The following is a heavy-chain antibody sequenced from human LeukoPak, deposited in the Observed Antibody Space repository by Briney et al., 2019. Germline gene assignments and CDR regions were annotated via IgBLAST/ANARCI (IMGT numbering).Heavy chain of an antibody. Sequence: PSETLSLTCTVSGGSISSYYWSWIRQPAGKGLEWIGRIYTSGSTNYNPSLKSRVTLSVDTSKNQFSLKLSSVTAADTAVYYCARVWDYGASGYYFDYWGQGTLVTVSS. D-gene: IGHD4-17*01. J-gene: IGHJ4*02. CDR2: IYTSGST. CDR1: GGSISSYY. CDR3: ARVWDYGASGYYFDY. V-gene: IGHV4-4*07.